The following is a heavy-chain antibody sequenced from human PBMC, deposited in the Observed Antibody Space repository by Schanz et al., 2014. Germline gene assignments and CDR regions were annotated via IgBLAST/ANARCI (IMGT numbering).Heavy chain of an antibody. Sequence: EVQLLESGGGLAEPGGSLRLSCAASGFSFSSYAMSWVRQARGKGLEWVSAMNESHSTIYYADSVRGRFTISRDNAENTLFLQMNSLRAEDTAVYYCAKDGPGGSGSYSADGGMDVWGQGTTVTVSS. V-gene: IGHV3-23*01. CDR3: AKDGPGGSGSYSADGGMDV. CDR1: GFSFSSYA. J-gene: IGHJ6*02. CDR2: MNESHSTI. D-gene: IGHD3-10*01.